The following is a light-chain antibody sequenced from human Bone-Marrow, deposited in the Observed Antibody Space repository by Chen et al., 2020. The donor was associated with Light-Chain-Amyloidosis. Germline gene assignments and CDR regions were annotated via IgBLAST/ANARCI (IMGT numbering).Light chain of an antibody. CDR3: QQYSTAPWT. J-gene: IGKJ2*01. CDR1: QTIKKNY. V-gene: IGKV3-20*01. CDR2: GAS. Sequence: EIVLTQSPGALSLSPGERVTISYRASQTIKKNYLAWYQQKPGQAPRLLIFGASSRASGVPDRFGGSGSGTDFTLTISRLEPEDFGVYHCQQYSTAPWTFGQGT.